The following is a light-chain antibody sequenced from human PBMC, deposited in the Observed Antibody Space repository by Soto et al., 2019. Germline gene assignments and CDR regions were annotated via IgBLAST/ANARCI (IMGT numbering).Light chain of an antibody. CDR1: SSDVGGYKY. CDR3: CSYTSSSTWV. V-gene: IGLV2-14*01. Sequence: QSVLTQPASVSGSPGQSITISCTGTSSDVGGYKYVSWYEQHPGKAPKLMICEVSNRPSGVSNRFSGSKSGNTASLTISGLQAEDEADYYCCSYTSSSTWVFGGGTKLTVL. CDR2: EVS. J-gene: IGLJ3*02.